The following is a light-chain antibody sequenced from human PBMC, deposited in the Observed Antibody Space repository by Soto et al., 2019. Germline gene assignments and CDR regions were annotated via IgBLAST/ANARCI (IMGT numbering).Light chain of an antibody. V-gene: IGKV1-9*01. CDR3: QQYGSPPIT. CDR2: AAS. Sequence: IPLAPSSFSPAASVRDRVTITCRATQGITSYLAWYQQKPGKAPKLLIYAASTLQSGVPSRFSGSGSGTDFTLTISRLEPEDFAVYYCQQYGSPPITFGQGTRLEIK. CDR1: QGITSY. J-gene: IGKJ5*01.